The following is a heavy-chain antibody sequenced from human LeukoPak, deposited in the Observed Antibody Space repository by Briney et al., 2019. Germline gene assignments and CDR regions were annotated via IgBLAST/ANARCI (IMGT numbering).Heavy chain of an antibody. D-gene: IGHD3-22*01. J-gene: IGHJ4*02. Sequence: PSETLSLTCAVYGGSFSGYYWSWIRQPPGKGLEWIGEINHSGSTNYNPSLKSRVTISVDTSKNQFSLKLSSVTAADTAVYYCARESSDYVSSGYIDYWGQGTLVTVSS. CDR1: GGSFSGYY. CDR3: ARESSDYVSSGYIDY. V-gene: IGHV4-34*01. CDR2: INHSGST.